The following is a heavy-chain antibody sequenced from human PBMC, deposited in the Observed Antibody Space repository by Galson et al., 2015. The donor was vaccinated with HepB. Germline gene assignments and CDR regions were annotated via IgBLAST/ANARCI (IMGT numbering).Heavy chain of an antibody. CDR3: VKDQGSYDFHHYGMDV. J-gene: IGHJ6*02. CDR2: TSYDGNEA. D-gene: IGHD5-18*01. CDR1: GFTFSSYA. Sequence: SLRLSCAASGFTFSSYAMHWVRQAPGKGLEWVALTSYDGNEADYGNSVKGRFTISRDNSRSSLYLQMNSQRAEDTAVYYCVKDQGSYDFHHYGMDVWGQGTTVIVSS. V-gene: IGHV3-30*18.